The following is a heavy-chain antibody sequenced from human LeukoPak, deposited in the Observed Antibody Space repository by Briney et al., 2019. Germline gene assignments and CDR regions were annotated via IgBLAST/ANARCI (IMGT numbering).Heavy chain of an antibody. V-gene: IGHV5-51*01. Sequence: GESLKFSCKGSGYSFSNYWIAWVRQMPGKGLEWMGVMYTGDYDTRYSPSFQGQVTLSADKSINIAYLQWSSLKASDTAMYYCARQQRSSSSYSWYYDAMDVWGQGTTVIVSS. D-gene: IGHD6-13*01. CDR3: ARQQRSSSSYSWYYDAMDV. J-gene: IGHJ6*02. CDR2: MYTGDYDT. CDR1: GYSFSNYW.